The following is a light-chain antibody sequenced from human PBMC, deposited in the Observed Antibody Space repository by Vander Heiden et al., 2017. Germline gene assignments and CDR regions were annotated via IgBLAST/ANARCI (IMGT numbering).Light chain of an antibody. Sequence: QSVPTQPPSVSGAPWQRVTISCTGSSSNIGAGYDVHWYQQLPGTAPKLLIYGNSNRPSGVPDRFSGSKSGTSASLAITGLQSEDEADYCCQSYDSSLSAYVFGTGTKVTVL. CDR3: QSYDSSLSAYV. CDR1: SSNIGAGYD. V-gene: IGLV1-40*01. CDR2: GNS. J-gene: IGLJ1*01.